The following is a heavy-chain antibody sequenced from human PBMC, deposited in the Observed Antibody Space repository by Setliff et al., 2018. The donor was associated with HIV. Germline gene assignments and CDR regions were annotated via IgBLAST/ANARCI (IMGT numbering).Heavy chain of an antibody. D-gene: IGHD2-15*01. CDR2: VYHSGTT. Sequence: SETLSLTCSVSGDSISRYYWSWIRQSPARGLEWIGYVYHSGTTNFNPSLNSRVTMSLDTSRSQLSLNLRSVTAADTGVYYCARVALLNDHILTAPEYVDIWGQGTQVTVSS. CDR1: GDSISRYY. CDR3: ARVALLNDHILTAPEYVDI. J-gene: IGHJ4*02. V-gene: IGHV4-59*03.